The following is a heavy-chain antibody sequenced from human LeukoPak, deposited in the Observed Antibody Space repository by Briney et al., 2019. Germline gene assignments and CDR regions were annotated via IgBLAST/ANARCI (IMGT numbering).Heavy chain of an antibody. CDR2: IDPSDSYT. Sequence: GESLKISCKGSGYIFTSYWISWVRQMPGKGLEWMGRIDPSDSYTNYSPSFQGHVTISADKSISTAYLQWSSLKASDTAVYYCARQEPAAMRYYYYGMDVWGKGTTVTVSS. D-gene: IGHD2-2*01. CDR3: ARQEPAAMRYYYYGMDV. V-gene: IGHV5-10-1*01. CDR1: GYIFTSYW. J-gene: IGHJ6*04.